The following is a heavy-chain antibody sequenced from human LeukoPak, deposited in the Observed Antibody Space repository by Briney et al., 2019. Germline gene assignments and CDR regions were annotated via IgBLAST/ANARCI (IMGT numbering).Heavy chain of an antibody. Sequence: GGSLRLSCAASRFTFSSDAMSWVRQAPGKGLEWVSAISGSGGSTYYADSVKGRFTISRDNSKNTLYLQMNSLRAEDTAVYYCAKKTVTTDYYYYGMDVWGQGTTVTVSS. CDR3: AKKTVTTDYYYYGMDV. J-gene: IGHJ6*02. CDR2: ISGSGGST. CDR1: RFTFSSDA. D-gene: IGHD4-17*01. V-gene: IGHV3-23*01.